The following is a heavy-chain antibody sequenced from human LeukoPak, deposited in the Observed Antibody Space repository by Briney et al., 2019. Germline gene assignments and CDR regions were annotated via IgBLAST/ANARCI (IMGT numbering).Heavy chain of an antibody. V-gene: IGHV4-39*07. CDR1: GGSISSSSYY. CDR2: IYYSGST. CDR3: ARSFRGGYYYYGMDV. J-gene: IGHJ6*02. Sequence: PSETLSLTCTVSGGSISSSSYYWGWIRQPPGKGLEWIGSIYYSGSTYYNPSLKSRVTISVDTSKNQFSLKLSSVTAADTAVYYCARSFRGGYYYYGMDVWGQGTTVTVSS. D-gene: IGHD3-10*01.